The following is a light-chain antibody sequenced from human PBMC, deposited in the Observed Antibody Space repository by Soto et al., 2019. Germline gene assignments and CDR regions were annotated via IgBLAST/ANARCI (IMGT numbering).Light chain of an antibody. CDR2: GAS. CDR3: QQYNKWRLT. V-gene: IGKV3-15*01. CDR1: QDINSN. Sequence: EIVMTQSPATLSASPGEGATLSCRASQDINSNFAWYQQKPGQAPRLFIYGASTRATGIPARFSGSGSGTEFTLTISSLQSEDFAVYYCQQYNKWRLTFGHGTKVEIK. J-gene: IGKJ1*01.